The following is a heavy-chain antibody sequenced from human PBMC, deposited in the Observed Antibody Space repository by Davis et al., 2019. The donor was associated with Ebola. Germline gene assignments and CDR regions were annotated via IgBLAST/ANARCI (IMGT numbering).Heavy chain of an antibody. CDR1: GFIFSNYW. D-gene: IGHD3-16*02. J-gene: IGHJ3*02. CDR2: MSYDGSYK. V-gene: IGHV3-30*03. CDR3: ARDGVTFGGVIVIGNAFDI. Sequence: GESLKISCAASGFIFSNYWMSWVRQAPGKGLEWVAVMSYDGSYKYYADSVKGRFTISRDNAKNSLYLQMNSLRAEDTAVYYCARDGVTFGGVIVIGNAFDIWGQGTMVTVSS.